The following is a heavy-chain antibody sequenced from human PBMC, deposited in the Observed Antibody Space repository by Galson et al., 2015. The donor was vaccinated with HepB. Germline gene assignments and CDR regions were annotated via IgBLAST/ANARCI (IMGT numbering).Heavy chain of an antibody. J-gene: IGHJ4*02. CDR3: ARHSSGWY. CDR2: IYSGGST. V-gene: IGHV3-53*01. D-gene: IGHD6-19*01. Sequence: SLRLSCAAPGFTVSSNYMSWVRQAPGKGLEWVSVIYSGGSTYYADSVKGRFTISRDNSKNTLYLQMNSLRAEDTAVYYCARHSSGWYWGQGTLVTVSS. CDR1: GFTVSSNY.